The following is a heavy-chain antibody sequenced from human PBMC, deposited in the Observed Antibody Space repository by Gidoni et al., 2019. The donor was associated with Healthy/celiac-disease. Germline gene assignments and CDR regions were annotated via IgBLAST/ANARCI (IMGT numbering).Heavy chain of an antibody. CDR3: ARVGEDFWSGYYDLDY. V-gene: IGHV3-30-3*01. D-gene: IGHD3-3*01. J-gene: IGHJ4*02. CDR2: ISYDGSNK. CDR1: GFTFSSYA. Sequence: QVQLVESGGGVVQPGRSRRLSCAASGFTFSSYAMHWVRQAPGKGLEWVAVISYDGSNKYYADSVKGRFTISRDNSKNTLYLQMNSLRAEDTAVYYCARVGEDFWSGYYDLDYWGQGTLVTVSS.